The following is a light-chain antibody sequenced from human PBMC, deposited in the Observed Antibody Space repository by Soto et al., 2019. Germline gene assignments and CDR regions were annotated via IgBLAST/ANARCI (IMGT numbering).Light chain of an antibody. J-gene: IGKJ3*01. Sequence: DIVMTQSPDSLAVSLGERATINCKSSQSVLYSPNNKNYLAWFQQKPGLPPKLIIYWASTRESGVPDRFSGSGSGTDFTLTISSLQAEDVSVYYCQHYYTTPPAFGPGTNVDI. V-gene: IGKV4-1*01. CDR2: WAS. CDR1: QSVLYSPNNKNY. CDR3: QHYYTTPPA.